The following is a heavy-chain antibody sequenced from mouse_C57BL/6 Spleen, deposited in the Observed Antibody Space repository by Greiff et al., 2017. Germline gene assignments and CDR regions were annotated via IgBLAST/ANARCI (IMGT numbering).Heavy chain of an antibody. Sequence: VQLQQPGAELVKPGASVKMSCKASGYTFTSYWITWVKQRPGQGLEWIGDIYPGSGRTNYNEKFKSKATLAVDTSSSTAYMQLSSLTSEDSAVYYCARRGYYGRDYYAMDYWGQGTSVTVSS. J-gene: IGHJ4*01. D-gene: IGHD1-1*01. CDR2: IYPGSGRT. V-gene: IGHV1-55*01. CDR1: GYTFTSYW. CDR3: ARRGYYGRDYYAMDY.